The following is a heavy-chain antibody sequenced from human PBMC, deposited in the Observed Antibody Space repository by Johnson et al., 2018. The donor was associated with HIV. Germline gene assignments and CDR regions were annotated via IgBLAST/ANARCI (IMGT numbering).Heavy chain of an antibody. J-gene: IGHJ3*02. CDR3: ATYSSSWYKGGYAFDI. CDR1: GFTFSSYA. Sequence: QVQLVESGGGLVQPGGSLRLSCAASGFTFSSYAMHWVRQAPGKGLEWVAVISYDGSNKYYADSVKGRFTISRDNSKNTLYLQMNSLRAADTAVYYCATYSSSWYKGGYAFDIWGQGT. V-gene: IGHV3-30-3*02. CDR2: ISYDGSNK. D-gene: IGHD6-13*01.